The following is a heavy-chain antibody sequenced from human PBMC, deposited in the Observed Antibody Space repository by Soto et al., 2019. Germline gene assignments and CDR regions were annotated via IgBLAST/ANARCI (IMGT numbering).Heavy chain of an antibody. J-gene: IGHJ6*02. D-gene: IGHD1-26*01. CDR1: GGSISSSSYY. CDR3: VRDPARGGGSFLGYLKK. V-gene: IGHV4-39*02. CDR2: IYYSGIT. Sequence: SETLSLTCTVSGGSISSSSYYWGWIRQPPGKGLEWIGSIYYSGITFYNPSLKSRVTISVDPSKNQFSLMLSSVTAADTAVYFCVRDPARGGGSFLGYLKKRGQVNTITV.